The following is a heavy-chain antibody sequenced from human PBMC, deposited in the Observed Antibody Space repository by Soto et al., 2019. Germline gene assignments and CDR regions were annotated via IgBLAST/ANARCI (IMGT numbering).Heavy chain of an antibody. J-gene: IGHJ4*02. V-gene: IGHV2-5*01. Sequence: QITLKESGPTLVKPTQTLTLTCTFSGFSLSTSGVGVGWIRQSPGKALQWLALIYWNGDKRYNPSLKPRLTIPKDTSKNQVVLTLTTMDPVDTATYYCAHSPSGWFLFDYWGQGTLVTVSS. D-gene: IGHD6-19*01. CDR3: AHSPSGWFLFDY. CDR1: GFSLSTSGVG. CDR2: IYWNGDK.